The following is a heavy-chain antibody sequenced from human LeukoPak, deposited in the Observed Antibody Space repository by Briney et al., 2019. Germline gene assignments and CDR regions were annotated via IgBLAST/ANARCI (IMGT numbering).Heavy chain of an antibody. J-gene: IGHJ4*02. CDR3: AKSTMMYSSGWHGPDY. CDR1: GFTFGSYW. CDR2: INSDGSST. D-gene: IGHD6-19*01. Sequence: GGSLRLSCAASGFTFGSYWMHWVRQAPGKGLVWVSGINSDGSSTTYVDSVKGRFTISRDNAKNTLYLQMNSLRAEDTAVYYCAKSTMMYSSGWHGPDYWGQGTLVTVSS. V-gene: IGHV3-74*01.